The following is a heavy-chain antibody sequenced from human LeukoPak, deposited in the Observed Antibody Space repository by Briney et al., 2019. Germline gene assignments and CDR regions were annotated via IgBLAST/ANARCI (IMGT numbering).Heavy chain of an antibody. V-gene: IGHV3-49*02. CDR2: ST. Sequence: STQYAASVTGRFTISRDDSKSIAHLQMNSLKTEDTAVYYCTRVVPRYYYDSSGYSYSDFWGQGTLVTVSS. CDR3: TRVVPRYYYDSSGYSYSDF. D-gene: IGHD3-22*01. J-gene: IGHJ4*02.